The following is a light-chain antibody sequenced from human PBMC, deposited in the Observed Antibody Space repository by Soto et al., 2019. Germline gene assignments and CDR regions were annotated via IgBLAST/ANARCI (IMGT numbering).Light chain of an antibody. CDR1: QSVSSN. J-gene: IGKJ2*01. Sequence: EIVMTQSPATLAVSPGERAALSCRASQSVSSNFAWYQQTPGQAPRLLIYGASSRATGTPARFSGSRSGTEFTLTISSLQSEDFAVYCRQQYNNCPYTFGLGTKLEMK. CDR3: QQYNNCPYT. V-gene: IGKV3-15*01. CDR2: GAS.